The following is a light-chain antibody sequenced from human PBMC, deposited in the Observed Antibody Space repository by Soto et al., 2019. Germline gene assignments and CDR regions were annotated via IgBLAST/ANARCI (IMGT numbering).Light chain of an antibody. V-gene: IGKV1-9*01. CDR3: QQLNSYPFLP. CDR1: QGISSY. J-gene: IGKJ4*01. Sequence: DIQLTQSPSFLSASVGDRVTITCRASQGISSYLACYQQKPGKAPKLLIYAASTLQSGVTSRFSGSGSGTEFTLTISSLQPEDFAPYYCQQLNSYPFLPFGGGTKVEIK. CDR2: AAS.